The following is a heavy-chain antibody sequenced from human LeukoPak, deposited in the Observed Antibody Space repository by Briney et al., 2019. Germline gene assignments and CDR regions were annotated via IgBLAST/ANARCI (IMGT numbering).Heavy chain of an antibody. CDR2: VSSSSSTI. D-gene: IGHD1-26*01. CDR1: GFTFSSYS. J-gene: IGHJ4*02. Sequence: PGGSLRLSCAASGFTFSSYSMNWVRQAPGEGLEWVSYVSSSSSTIYYADSVKGRFTISRDNAKNSLYLQMNSLRDEDTAVYYCARDQRGSGSYAPDYWGQGTLVTVSS. V-gene: IGHV3-48*02. CDR3: ARDQRGSGSYAPDY.